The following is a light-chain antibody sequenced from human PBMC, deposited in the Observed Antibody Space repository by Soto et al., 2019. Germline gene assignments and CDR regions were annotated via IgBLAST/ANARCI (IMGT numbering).Light chain of an antibody. J-gene: IGLJ1*01. CDR3: SSYAGSDLYV. Sequence: QSALTQPASVSGSPGQSITISCTGTSSDVGGYNSVSWYQQHPGKAPKLILYDVTDRPSGVSYRFSGSKSGNTASLTVSGLQAEDEADYYCSSYAGSDLYVFGSGTKVTVL. CDR1: SSDVGGYNS. CDR2: DVT. V-gene: IGLV2-14*01.